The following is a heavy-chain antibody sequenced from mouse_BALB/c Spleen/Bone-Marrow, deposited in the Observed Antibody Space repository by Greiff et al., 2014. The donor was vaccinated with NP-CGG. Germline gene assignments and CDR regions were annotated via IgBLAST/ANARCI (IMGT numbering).Heavy chain of an antibody. CDR1: GFTFSDYY. CDR2: ISDGGGYT. Sequence: EVQLMESGGGLVKPGGSLKLSCAASGFTFSDYYMYWVRQTPEKRLEWVATISDGGGYTYYPDSVRGRFTISRDNAKNNLYLQMSSLKSEDTAMYYCARSGERYGAMDYWGQGTSVTVFS. CDR3: ARSGERYGAMDY. D-gene: IGHD2-10*02. J-gene: IGHJ4*01. V-gene: IGHV5-4*02.